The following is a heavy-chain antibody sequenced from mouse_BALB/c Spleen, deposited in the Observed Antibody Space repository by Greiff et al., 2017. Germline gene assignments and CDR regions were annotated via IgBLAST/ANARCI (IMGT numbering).Heavy chain of an antibody. J-gene: IGHJ4*01. V-gene: IGHV5-6-3*01. CDR1: GFTFSSYG. Sequence: DVQLQESGGGLVQPGGSLKLSCAASGFTFSSYGMSWVRQTPDKRLELVATINSNGGSTYYPDSVKGRFTISRDNAKNTLYLQMSSLKSEDTAMYYCARIYYGYAMDYWGQGTSVTVSS. D-gene: IGHD2-1*01. CDR2: INSNGGST. CDR3: ARIYYGYAMDY.